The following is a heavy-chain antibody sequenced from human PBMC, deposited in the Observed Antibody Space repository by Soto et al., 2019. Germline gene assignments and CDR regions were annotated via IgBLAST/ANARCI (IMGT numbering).Heavy chain of an antibody. D-gene: IGHD1-1*01. CDR2: IYYSGST. CDR3: ARPPPTAPFDY. CDR1: GGSISSYY. J-gene: IGHJ4*02. Sequence: TLSLTCTVSGGSISSYYWSWIRQPPGKGLEWIAYIYYSGSTDYNPSLNNRATISVDTSKNQISLTLSSVAAADTALYYCARPPPTAPFDYLSQGPLVNVSS. V-gene: IGHV4-59*08.